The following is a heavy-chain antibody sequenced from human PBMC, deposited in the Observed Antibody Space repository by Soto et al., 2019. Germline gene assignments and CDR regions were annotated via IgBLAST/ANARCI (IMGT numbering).Heavy chain of an antibody. CDR3: ARHITTVLRFGAFDI. Sequence: SETLSLTCTVSGGSISSSSYYWGWIRQPPGKGLEWIGSIYYSGSTYYNPSLKSRVTISVDTSKNQFSLKLSSVTAADTAVYYCARHITTVLRFGAFDIWGQGTMVTVSS. CDR1: GGSISSSSYY. J-gene: IGHJ3*02. D-gene: IGHD4-17*01. CDR2: IYYSGST. V-gene: IGHV4-39*01.